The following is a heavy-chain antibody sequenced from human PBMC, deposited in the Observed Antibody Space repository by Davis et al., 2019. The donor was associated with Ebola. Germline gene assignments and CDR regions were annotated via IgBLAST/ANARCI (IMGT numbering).Heavy chain of an antibody. Sequence: PSETLSLTCAISGDSVSSNSASWNWIRQSPSRGLEWLGKAYKRSKWYTDYAVSVKSRITINPDTSKNHFSMHLNSVTPEDTAVYYCARDRAVLVPSPIGYYGMDVWGQGTTVTVSS. CDR2: AYKRSKWYT. CDR3: ARDRAVLVPSPIGYYGMDV. V-gene: IGHV6-1*01. CDR1: GDSVSSNSAS. J-gene: IGHJ6*02. D-gene: IGHD2-2*02.